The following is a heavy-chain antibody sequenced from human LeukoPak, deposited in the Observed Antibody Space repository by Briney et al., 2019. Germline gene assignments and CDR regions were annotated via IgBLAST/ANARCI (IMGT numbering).Heavy chain of an antibody. CDR3: ARAVLRYLDWLFAYNWFDP. V-gene: IGHV1-69*06. Sequence: GGAVQVSCKASGGSFCSYAISWGRQALGRGLEWMVGIIPLFGTANYAQKFQGTVTITADKTTSTAYTERSSLRSQDTAVYYSARAVLRYLDWLFAYNWFDPWGHGTLVT. J-gene: IGHJ5*02. CDR2: IIPLFGTA. CDR1: GGSFCSYA. D-gene: IGHD3-9*01.